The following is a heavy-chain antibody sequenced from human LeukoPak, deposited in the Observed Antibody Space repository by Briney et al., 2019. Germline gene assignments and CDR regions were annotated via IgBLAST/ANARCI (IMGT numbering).Heavy chain of an antibody. J-gene: IGHJ4*02. D-gene: IGHD4-17*01. CDR2: ISGSGGNT. V-gene: IGHV3-23*01. CDR1: GFTFSSYA. Sequence: GGSLRLSCAASGFTFSSYAMSWVRQAPGKGLEWVSAISGSGGNTYYADSVKGRFTISRDNSKNTLCLQMNSLRAEDTAVYYCANDRGDYDYWGQGTLVTVSS. CDR3: ANDRGDYDY.